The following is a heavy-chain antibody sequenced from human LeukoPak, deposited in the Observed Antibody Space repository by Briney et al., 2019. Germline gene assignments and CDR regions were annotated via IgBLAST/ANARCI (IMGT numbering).Heavy chain of an antibody. V-gene: IGHV4-39*07. D-gene: IGHD6-19*01. J-gene: IGHJ4*02. CDR2: IYYSGST. CDR1: GGSISSSSYY. CDR3: ARLGPGGWYFDY. Sequence: PSETLSLTCTVSGGSISSSSYYWGWIRQPPGKGLEWIGSIYYSGSTYYNPSLKSRVTISVDTSKNQFSLKLSSVTAADTAVYYCARLGPGGWYFDYWGQGTLVTVSS.